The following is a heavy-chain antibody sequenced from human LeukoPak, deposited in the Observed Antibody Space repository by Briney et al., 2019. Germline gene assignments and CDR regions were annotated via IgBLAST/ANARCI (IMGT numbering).Heavy chain of an antibody. D-gene: IGHD6-19*01. V-gene: IGHV3-48*03. Sequence: GGSLRLSCAASGFSFSVYEIHWVRQAPGKGLEWIADISSSGTTTYYADSVKGRFTISRDNAKNSLYLQMNSLGAEDTAVYYCSVRTSGWYFGFWGQGTLVTVSS. CDR1: GFSFSVYE. J-gene: IGHJ4*02. CDR2: ISSSGTTT. CDR3: SVRTSGWYFGF.